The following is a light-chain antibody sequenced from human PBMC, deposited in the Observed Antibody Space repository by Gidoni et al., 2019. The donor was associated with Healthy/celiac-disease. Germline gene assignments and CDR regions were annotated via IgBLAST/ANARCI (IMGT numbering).Light chain of an antibody. Sequence: DIQMTQSPSSLSASVGDRVTITCRASQSISSYLNWYQQKPGKASKLLIYAASSLQSGVPSRFSGSGSGTDFTLTSSSLQPEDFATYYCQQSYSTPLTFGGGTKVEIK. J-gene: IGKJ4*01. CDR3: QQSYSTPLT. CDR2: AAS. CDR1: QSISSY. V-gene: IGKV1-39*01.